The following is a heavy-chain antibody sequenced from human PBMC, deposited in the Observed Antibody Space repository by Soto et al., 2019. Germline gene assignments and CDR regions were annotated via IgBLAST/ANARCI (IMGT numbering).Heavy chain of an antibody. J-gene: IGHJ6*03. Sequence: GGSLRLSCAASGFTFSSYGMHWVRQAPGKGLEWVAVIWYDGSNKYYADSVKGRFTISRDNSKNTLYLQMNSLRAEDTAVYYCARDGGSEGYTPRGGYYYYYMDVWGKGTTVTVSS. CDR3: ARDGGSEGYTPRGGYYYYYMDV. V-gene: IGHV3-33*01. CDR1: GFTFSSYG. D-gene: IGHD1-26*01. CDR2: IWYDGSNK.